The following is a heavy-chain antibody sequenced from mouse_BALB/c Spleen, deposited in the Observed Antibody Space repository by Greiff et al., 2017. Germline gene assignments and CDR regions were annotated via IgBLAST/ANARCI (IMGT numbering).Heavy chain of an antibody. CDR2: ISSGGSYT. D-gene: IGHD2-4*01. J-gene: IGHJ4*01. V-gene: IGHV5-6*01. CDR1: GFTFSSYG. Sequence: EVKVVESGGDLVKPGGSLKLSCAASGFTFSSYGMSWVRQTPDKRLEWVATISSGGSYTYYPDSVKGRFTISRDNAKNTLYLQMSSLKSEDTAMYYCARGVYYDYDDAMDYWGQGTSVTVSS. CDR3: ARGVYYDYDDAMDY.